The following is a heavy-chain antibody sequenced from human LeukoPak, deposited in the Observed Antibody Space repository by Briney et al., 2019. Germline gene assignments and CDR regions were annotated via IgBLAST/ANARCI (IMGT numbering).Heavy chain of an antibody. D-gene: IGHD1-26*01. CDR1: GFTFSSYW. CDR2: INSDGSST. V-gene: IGHV3-74*01. Sequence: GGSLRLSCAASGFTFSSYWMHWVRQAPGKGLVWVTRINSDGSSTSYADSVKGRFTISRDNAKNTLYLQMNSLRAEDTAVYYCARVPDSGSAIDYWGQGTLVTVSS. J-gene: IGHJ4*02. CDR3: ARVPDSGSAIDY.